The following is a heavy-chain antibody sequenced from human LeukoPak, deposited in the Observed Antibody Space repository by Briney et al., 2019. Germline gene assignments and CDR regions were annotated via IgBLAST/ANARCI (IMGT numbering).Heavy chain of an antibody. V-gene: IGHV1-2*02. CDR1: GYTFTVYY. Sequence: ASVKVSCKASGYTFTVYYMHWVRQAPGQGLEWMGWINANSGDTGYAQKFQGRVTMTRDTSVSTAYMELSRLRSDDTAVYFCARADASRWFDYWGQGALVTVSS. CDR2: INANSGDT. CDR3: ARADASRWFDY. D-gene: IGHD2-2*01. J-gene: IGHJ5*01.